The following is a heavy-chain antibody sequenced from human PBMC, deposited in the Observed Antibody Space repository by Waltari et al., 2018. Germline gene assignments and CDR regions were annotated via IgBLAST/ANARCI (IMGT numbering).Heavy chain of an antibody. CDR3: ARDRGIGLFLDS. CDR2: IHRSGRS. Sequence: QLQLQESGPGLVKPSGTLSPTCTVLGDSMNSHSWWSWVRQSPEKGLEWVGQIHRSGRSNYNPSLESRVTISLDSSNNQFYLRLTSTTAADTAVYYCARDRGIGLFLDSWGQGTLVTVSP. V-gene: IGHV4-4*02. J-gene: IGHJ1*01. D-gene: IGHD3-9*01. CDR1: GDSMNSHSW.